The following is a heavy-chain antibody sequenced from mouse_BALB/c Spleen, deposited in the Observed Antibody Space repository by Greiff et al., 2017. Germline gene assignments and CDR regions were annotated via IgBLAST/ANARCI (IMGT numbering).Heavy chain of an antibody. CDR2: INPSSGYT. CDR3: ARSYYRYDEALYFDF. D-gene: IGHD2-14*01. V-gene: IGHV1-4*01. J-gene: IGHJ2*01. Sequence: QVQLQQSGAELARPGASVKMSCKASGYTFTSYTMHWVKQRPGQGLEWIGYINPSSGYTNYNQKFKDKATLTADKSSSTAYMQLSSLTSEDSAVYYCARSYYRYDEALYFDFWGQGTTLTVSS. CDR1: GYTFTSYT.